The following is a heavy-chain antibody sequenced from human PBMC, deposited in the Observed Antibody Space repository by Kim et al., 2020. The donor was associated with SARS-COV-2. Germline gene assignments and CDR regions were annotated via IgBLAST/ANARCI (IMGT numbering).Heavy chain of an antibody. CDR1: GYTFTELS. CDR2: FDPDHGKM. V-gene: IGHV1-24*01. J-gene: IGHJ6*02. CDR3: ATFVANWQQTASSWDNYYYYAMDV. Sequence: ASVKVSCKVSGYTFTELSMHWVRQAPGKGLEWMGGFDPDHGKMIYAQKFQGRVTMTEDTSTDTTFMQLSSLRPEDTAVYFCATFVANWQQTASSWDNYYYYAMDVWGQGTTVTVSS. D-gene: IGHD6-13*01.